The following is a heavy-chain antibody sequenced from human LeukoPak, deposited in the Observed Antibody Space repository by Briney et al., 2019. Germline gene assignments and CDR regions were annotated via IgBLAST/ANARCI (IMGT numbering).Heavy chain of an antibody. Sequence: SETLSLTCTVSGGSISSGGYYWSWIRQPPGKGLEWIGYIYYSGSTYYNPSLKSRVTISVDTSKNQFSLKLSSVTAADTAVYYCARERGRYCSSTSCRDPNWFDPWGQGTLVTVSS. CDR1: GGSISSGGYY. CDR3: ARERGRYCSSTSCRDPNWFDP. CDR2: IYYSGST. V-gene: IGHV4-30-4*08. J-gene: IGHJ5*02. D-gene: IGHD2-2*01.